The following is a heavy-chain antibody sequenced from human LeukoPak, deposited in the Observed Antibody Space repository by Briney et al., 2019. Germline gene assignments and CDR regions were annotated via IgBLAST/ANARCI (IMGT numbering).Heavy chain of an antibody. D-gene: IGHD5-18*01. CDR3: AKFPDSYGPYYGMDV. CDR1: GFPFDDYA. V-gene: IGHV3-9*01. CDR2: ISWNSGSI. Sequence: SLRLSCAASGFPFDDYAMHWVRQALGKGLEWVSGISWNSGSIGYADSVKGRFTISRDNAKNSLYLQVNSLRAEDTALYYCAKFPDSYGPYYGMDVWGQGTTVTVSS. J-gene: IGHJ6*02.